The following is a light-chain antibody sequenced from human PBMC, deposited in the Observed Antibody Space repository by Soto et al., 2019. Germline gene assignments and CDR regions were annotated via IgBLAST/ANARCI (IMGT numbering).Light chain of an antibody. CDR3: QQCYNPPRT. CDR2: HAS. V-gene: IGKV1-5*01. Sequence: DIQMTQSPSFLSSSVGDRVTITCRASQSISNWLAWYQQKPGTAPKLLIYHASTLESGVPSRFSGSGSGTEFTLTISSLQAEDVAVYYCQQCYNPPRTFGQGTKVDIK. J-gene: IGKJ1*01. CDR1: QSISNW.